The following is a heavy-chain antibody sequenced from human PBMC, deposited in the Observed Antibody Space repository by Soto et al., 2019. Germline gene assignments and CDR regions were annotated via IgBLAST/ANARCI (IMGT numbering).Heavy chain of an antibody. D-gene: IGHD2-2*01. CDR2: IDPSDSYT. CDR1: GYSFTSYW. CDR3: STRPTKYQSKCNAFDI. Sequence: GESLKISCKGSGYSFTSYWISWVRQMPGKGLEWMGRIDPSDSYTNYSPSFQAHVTISADKSISTAYLQWSSLKASDTAMYYCSTRPTKYQSKCNAFDISGQGITVTVSS. V-gene: IGHV5-10-1*01. J-gene: IGHJ3*02.